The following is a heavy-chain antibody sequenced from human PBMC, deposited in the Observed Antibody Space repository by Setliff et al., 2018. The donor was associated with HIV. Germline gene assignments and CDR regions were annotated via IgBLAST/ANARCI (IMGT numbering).Heavy chain of an antibody. Sequence: LSLTCTFSGGSINTYYWSWIRQSPGKGLEWIGYTYTSGSTRYNPSLESRVTISVDTSNNQFSLTLNSVTAADTAVYYCASQRANWNYEPFDIWGQGTMVTVSS. V-gene: IGHV4-4*09. CDR2: TYTSGST. CDR1: GGSINTYY. J-gene: IGHJ3*02. D-gene: IGHD1-7*01. CDR3: ASQRANWNYEPFDI.